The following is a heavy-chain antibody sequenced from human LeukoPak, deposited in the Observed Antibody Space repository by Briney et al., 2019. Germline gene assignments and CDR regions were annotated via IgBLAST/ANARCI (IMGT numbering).Heavy chain of an antibody. CDR3: ARETTVHSSLIYYYYYMDV. CDR2: INPNSGGT. D-gene: IGHD4-17*01. CDR1: GYTFTGYY. V-gene: IGHV1-2*02. J-gene: IGHJ6*03. Sequence: ASLKLSCKASGYTFTGYYMHWVRQAPGKGLEWMGWINPNSGGTNYAQKFQGRVTMTRDTSISTAYMELSRLRSDDTAVDYCARETTVHSSLIYYYYYMDVWGKGTTVTVSS.